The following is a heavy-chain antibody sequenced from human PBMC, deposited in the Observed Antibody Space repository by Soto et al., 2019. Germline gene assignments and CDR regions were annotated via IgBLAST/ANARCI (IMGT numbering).Heavy chain of an antibody. D-gene: IGHD5-12*01. CDR3: ARRYRGYDFDY. Sequence: QVQLQQWGAGLLKPSETLSLTCAVYGGSFSGYYWSWIRQPPGKGLEWIGEINHSGSTNYNPSLKRRVTISVDTSKNQFSLKLSSVTAADTAVYDCARRYRGYDFDYWGQGTLVTVSS. V-gene: IGHV4-34*01. CDR2: INHSGST. CDR1: GGSFSGYY. J-gene: IGHJ4*02.